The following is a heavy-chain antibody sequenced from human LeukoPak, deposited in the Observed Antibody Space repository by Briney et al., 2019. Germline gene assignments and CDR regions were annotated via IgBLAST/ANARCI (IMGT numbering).Heavy chain of an antibody. V-gene: IGHV3-33*01. Sequence: GRSLRLSCAASGFTFSTYGMHWVRQAPGKGLEWVALVWSDGNGKFYADSVKGRFTISRDNSKNTLFLQMNSLRAEDTAVYHCARQIGYCSDGNCYFDYWGQGTLVTVSS. J-gene: IGHJ4*02. CDR3: ARQIGYCSDGNCYFDY. CDR2: VWSDGNGK. CDR1: GFTFSTYG. D-gene: IGHD2-15*01.